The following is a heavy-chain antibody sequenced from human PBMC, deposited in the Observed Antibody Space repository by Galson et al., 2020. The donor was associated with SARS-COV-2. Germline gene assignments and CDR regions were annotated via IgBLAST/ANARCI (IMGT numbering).Heavy chain of an antibody. CDR1: GYTFDDYD. CDR2: ISWNSGRI. J-gene: IGHJ5*02. V-gene: IGHV3-9*01. D-gene: IGHD3-22*01. CDR3: ARGLDSTGYIWFDP. Sequence: GGSLRLSCAASGYTFDDYDIHGVRQAPGKGLEWVSGISWNSGRIGYEDSVKGRFTISRDNAKNSLYLQLNSLRAEDTALYYCARGLDSTGYIWFDPWGQGTLVTVSS.